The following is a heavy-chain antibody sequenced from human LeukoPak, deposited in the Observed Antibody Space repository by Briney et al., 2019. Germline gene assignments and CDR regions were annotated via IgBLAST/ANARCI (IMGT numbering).Heavy chain of an antibody. CDR1: GGSISSYY. CDR3: ASLGTARPTVTKSGVFYYFDY. J-gene: IGHJ4*02. V-gene: IGHV4-59*01. CDR2: IYYSGST. D-gene: IGHD4-17*01. Sequence: KSSETLSLTCTVSGGSISSYYWSWIRQPPGKGLEWIGYIYYSGSTNYNPSLKSRVTISVDTSKNQFSLKLSSVTAADTAVYYCASLGTARPTVTKSGVFYYFDYWGQGTLVTVSS.